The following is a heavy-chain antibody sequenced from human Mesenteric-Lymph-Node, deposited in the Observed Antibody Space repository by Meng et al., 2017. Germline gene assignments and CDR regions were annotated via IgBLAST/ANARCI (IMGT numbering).Heavy chain of an antibody. CDR2: LSSSGDST. J-gene: IGHJ4*02. V-gene: IGHV3-23*01. Sequence: GESLKISCTASGFTFSNYAMNWVRQAPGKGLEWVSGLSSSGDSTFYADSVKGRFTISRDNSKNTLYLHMNSLRAEDTAVYYCAKTFYGSGTSYSDSWGQGTLVTVSS. CDR1: GFTFSNYA. CDR3: AKTFYGSGTSYSDS. D-gene: IGHD3-10*01.